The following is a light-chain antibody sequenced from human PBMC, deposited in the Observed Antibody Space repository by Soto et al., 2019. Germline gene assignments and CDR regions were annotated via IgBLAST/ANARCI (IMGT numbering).Light chain of an antibody. V-gene: IGKV1-5*03. Sequence: DIQMTQSPSTLSASVGDRVTLTCRASQSISSWLAWYQQKPGKAHKLLIYRASNLDSGVPSRFSGSGSGTEFTLTISSLQPDDFATYYCQQYKGCSLTFGGGTKVEI. J-gene: IGKJ4*01. CDR3: QQYKGCSLT. CDR1: QSISSW. CDR2: RAS.